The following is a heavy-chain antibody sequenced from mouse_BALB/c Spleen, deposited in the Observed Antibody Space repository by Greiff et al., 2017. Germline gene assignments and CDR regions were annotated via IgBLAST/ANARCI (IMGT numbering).Heavy chain of an antibody. D-gene: IGHD1-2*01. CDR1: GYTFTSYW. V-gene: IGHV1-7*01. CDR2: INPSTGYT. CDR3: AILITTASWFAY. J-gene: IGHJ3*01. Sequence: VKLMESGAELAKPGASVKMSCKASGYTFTSYWMHWVKQRPGQGLEWIGYINPSTGYTEYNQKFKDKATLTADKSSSTAYMQLSSLTSEDSAVYYCAILITTASWFAYWGQGTLVTVSA.